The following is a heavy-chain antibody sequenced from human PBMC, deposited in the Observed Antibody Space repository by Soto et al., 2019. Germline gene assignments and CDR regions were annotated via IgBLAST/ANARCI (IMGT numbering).Heavy chain of an antibody. V-gene: IGHV3-64*01. J-gene: IGHJ4*02. CDR2: ISSNGGST. CDR1: GLPLSTYA. D-gene: IGHD3-3*01. Sequence: GGSLRLSCSPSGLPLSTYAMPWVRQVQGKGLDYVSVISSNGGSTYYANSVKGRFTISRDNSKNTLYLQMGSLRAEDMAVYYCARGPGQPIFGVVTFTLFDYWGQGTLVTVSS. CDR3: ARGPGQPIFGVVTFTLFDY.